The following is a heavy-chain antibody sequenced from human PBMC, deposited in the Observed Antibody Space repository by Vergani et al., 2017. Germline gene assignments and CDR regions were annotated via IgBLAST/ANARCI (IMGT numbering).Heavy chain of an antibody. J-gene: IGHJ4*02. CDR2: IRYDGSNK. CDR1: GFTFSSYG. Sequence: QVQLVESGGGVVQPGGSLRLSCAASGFTFSSYGMHWVRQAPGKGLEWVAFIRYDGSNKYYADSVKGRFTISRDNSKNTLYLQMNSLRAEDTAVYYCAKDHPVFDEWGRGTLVSVS. CDR3: AKDHPVFDE. V-gene: IGHV3-30*02.